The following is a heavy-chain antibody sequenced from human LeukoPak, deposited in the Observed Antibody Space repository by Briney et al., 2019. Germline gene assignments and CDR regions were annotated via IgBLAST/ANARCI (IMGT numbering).Heavy chain of an antibody. V-gene: IGHV4-59*12. Sequence: SETLSLTCTVSSGSISKYYWSGIRQSPGKGLEWIGYIYYSGSTTYNPSLKSRVTMSVDMSKNQLSLKLSSVTAADTAVYYCARRFPWYFDLWGRGTLVTVSS. CDR1: SGSISKYY. CDR3: ARRFPWYFDL. CDR2: IYYSGST. J-gene: IGHJ2*01.